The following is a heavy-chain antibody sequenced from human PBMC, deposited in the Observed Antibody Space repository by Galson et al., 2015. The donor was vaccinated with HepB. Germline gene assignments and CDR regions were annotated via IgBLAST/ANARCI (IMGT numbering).Heavy chain of an antibody. CDR1: GGSISSYY. Sequence: TLSLTCTVSGGSISSYYWSWIRQPPGKGLEWIGYIYYSGSTNYNPSLKSRVTISVDTSKNQFSLKLSSVTAADTAVYYCARQDYGDYVWGLWYFDLWGRGTLVTVSS. CDR3: ARQDYGDYVWGLWYFDL. V-gene: IGHV4-59*08. J-gene: IGHJ2*01. CDR2: IYYSGST. D-gene: IGHD4-17*01.